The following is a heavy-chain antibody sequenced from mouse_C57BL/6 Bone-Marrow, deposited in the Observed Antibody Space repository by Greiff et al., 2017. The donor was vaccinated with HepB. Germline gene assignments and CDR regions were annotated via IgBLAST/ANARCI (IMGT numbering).Heavy chain of an antibody. J-gene: IGHJ2*01. CDR1: GYTFTSYW. CDR2: IDPSDSYT. V-gene: IGHV1-69*01. Sequence: VQLQQPGAELVMPGASVKLSCKASGYTFTSYWMHWVKQRPGQGLEWIGEIDPSDSYTNYNQKFKGKSTLTVDKSSSTAYMQLSSLTSEDSAVYYCATYYGFDYWGQGTTLTVSS. D-gene: IGHD1-1*01. CDR3: ATYYGFDY.